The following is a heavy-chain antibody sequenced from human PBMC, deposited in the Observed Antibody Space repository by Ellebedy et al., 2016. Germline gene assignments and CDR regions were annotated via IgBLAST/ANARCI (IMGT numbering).Heavy chain of an antibody. CDR3: AKGGLDSNPDV. J-gene: IGHJ6*02. V-gene: IGHV1-46*01. CDR2: INTSGGIT. CDR1: GYTFTSYY. D-gene: IGHD2-21*01. Sequence: ASVKVSCXASGYTFTSYYMHWVRQAPGQGLEWMGIINTSGGITSYAQNFQGRVTMTRDTSTSTVYMELSSLRSEDTAIYYCAKGGLDSNPDVWGQGTTVTVSS.